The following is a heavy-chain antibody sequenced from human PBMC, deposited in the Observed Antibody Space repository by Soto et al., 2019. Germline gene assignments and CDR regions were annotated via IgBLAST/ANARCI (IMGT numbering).Heavy chain of an antibody. D-gene: IGHD3-22*01. CDR2: INHSGST. CDR1: GGSFSGYY. CDR3: ARGIYEGSSGYYLDV. V-gene: IGHV4-34*01. J-gene: IGHJ4*02. Sequence: SETLSLTCSVYGGSFSGYYWTWIRQPPGTGLEWIGEINHSGSTNYNPSLKSRVTISVDTSKNQFSLKMTSVTAADMGVYYCARGIYEGSSGYYLDVWGQGNLVTVSS.